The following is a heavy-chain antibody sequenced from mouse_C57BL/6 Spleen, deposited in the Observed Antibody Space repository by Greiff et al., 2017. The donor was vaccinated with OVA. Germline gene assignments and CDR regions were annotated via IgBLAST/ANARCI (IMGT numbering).Heavy chain of an antibody. CDR1: GYTFTSYW. CDR2: IYPGNSDT. J-gene: IGHJ3*01. V-gene: IGHV1-5*01. D-gene: IGHD4-1*01. Sequence: VQLQQSGTVLARPGASVKMSCKTSGYTFTSYWMHWVKQRPGQGLEWIGAIYPGNSDTSYNQKFKGKAKLTAVTSASTAYMELSSLTNEDSAVYYCTRASWDFAYWGQGTLVTVSA. CDR3: TRASWDFAY.